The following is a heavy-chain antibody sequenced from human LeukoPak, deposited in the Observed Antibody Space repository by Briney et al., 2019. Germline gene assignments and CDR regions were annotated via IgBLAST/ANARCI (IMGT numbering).Heavy chain of an antibody. CDR3: ARALSYFDY. CDR2: INHSGST. CDR1: GGSFSGYY. V-gene: IGHV4-34*01. Sequence: SETLSLTCAVYGGSFSGYYRSWIRQPPGKGLEWIGEINHSGSTNYNPSLKSRVTISVDTSKNRFSLKLSSVTAADTAVYYCARALSYFDYWGQGTLVTVSS. J-gene: IGHJ4*02.